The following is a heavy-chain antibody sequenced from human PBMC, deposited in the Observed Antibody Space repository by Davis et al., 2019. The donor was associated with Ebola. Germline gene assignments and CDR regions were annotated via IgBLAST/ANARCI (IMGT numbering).Heavy chain of an antibody. CDR1: VYTFTNYY. D-gene: IGHD1-20*01. V-gene: IGHV1-2*05. CDR2: INPNSGGT. CDR3: ARGRYNWNGELDY. Sequence: SVTVSCQASVYTFTNYYMHWVRQAPGQGLEWMGRINPNSGGTNYLQKFQGRVTMTRDTSISTAYMELSRLGSDDTVVYYCARGRYNWNGELDYWGQGNLVTVSS. J-gene: IGHJ4*02.